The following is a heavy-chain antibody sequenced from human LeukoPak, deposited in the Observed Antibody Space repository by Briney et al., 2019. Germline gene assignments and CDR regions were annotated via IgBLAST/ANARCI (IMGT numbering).Heavy chain of an antibody. CDR2: INPSVGST. CDR3: ARGRTPHYYDSSGPFDY. CDR1: GYTFTDYG. V-gene: IGHV1-46*01. Sequence: ASVNVSCKASGYTFTDYGINWVRQAPGQGLEKMGIINPSVGSTSYAQKFQGRVTVTRDTSTSTVYMELSSLRSEDTAVYYCARGRTPHYYDSSGPFDYWGQGTLVTVSS. D-gene: IGHD3-22*01. J-gene: IGHJ4*02.